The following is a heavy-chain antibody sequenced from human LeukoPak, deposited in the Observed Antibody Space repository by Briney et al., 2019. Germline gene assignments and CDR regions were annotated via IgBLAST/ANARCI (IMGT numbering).Heavy chain of an antibody. D-gene: IGHD2-2*01. CDR1: GFTFGDYA. CDR3: TRVPQGCSSTSCYFDY. CDR2: IRSKAYGWTT. V-gene: IGHV3-49*04. J-gene: IGHJ4*02. Sequence: GGSLRLSCTASGFTFGDYAMSWVRQAPGKGLEWVGFIRSKAYGWTTEYAAAVKGRFTISRDDSNSIAYLQMNRLKTEDTAVYYCTRVPQGCSSTSCYFDYWGQGTLVTVSS.